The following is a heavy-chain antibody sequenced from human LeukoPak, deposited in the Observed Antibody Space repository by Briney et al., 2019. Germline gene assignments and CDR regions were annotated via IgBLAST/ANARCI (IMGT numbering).Heavy chain of an antibody. Sequence: GGSLRLSCAASGFTFSNAWMSWVRQAPGKGLEWVGRIKSKPDGGTTDYAAPVKGRFTISRDDSKNTLYLQMNSLKTEDTAVYYCTTTYYYDSSGYYYGDYWGQGTLVTVSS. CDR1: GFTFSNAW. CDR3: TTTYYYDSSGYYYGDY. V-gene: IGHV3-15*01. CDR2: IKSKPDGGTT. J-gene: IGHJ4*02. D-gene: IGHD3-22*01.